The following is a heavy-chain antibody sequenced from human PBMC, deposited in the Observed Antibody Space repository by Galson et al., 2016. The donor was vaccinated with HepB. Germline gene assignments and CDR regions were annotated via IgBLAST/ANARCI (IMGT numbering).Heavy chain of an antibody. V-gene: IGHV1-69*05. CDR2: LIPIFDTA. D-gene: IGHD1-26*01. CDR3: AGAVGRGIVGATYYFYY. Sequence: SVKVSCKASGGTFSGYAISWVRQAPGQGLEWVGGLIPIFDTANYAQKFQGRVTITTDKSTTTGYMELSSLRSEDTAVYYCAGAVGRGIVGATYYFYYWGQGTLVTVSS. J-gene: IGHJ4*02. CDR1: GGTFSGYA.